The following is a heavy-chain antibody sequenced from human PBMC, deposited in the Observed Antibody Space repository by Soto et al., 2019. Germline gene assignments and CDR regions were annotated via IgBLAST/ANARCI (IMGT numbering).Heavy chain of an antibody. CDR1: CFTFSNYG. V-gene: IGHV1-18*01. D-gene: IGHD3-3*01. CDR3: ARHIESATATHFFYDCAMVG. Sequence: GASVKASCKACCFTFSNYGLNWVRQAPGQGLEWMGWVSANNGHTNYAQNLQGRVSMTTDTSTSTAYMELRGLTFDDTAVYYCARHIESATATHFFYDCAMVGWG. J-gene: IGHJ6*02. CDR2: VSANNGHT.